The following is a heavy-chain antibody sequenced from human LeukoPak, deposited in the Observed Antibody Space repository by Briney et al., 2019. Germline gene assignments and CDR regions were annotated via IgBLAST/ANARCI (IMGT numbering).Heavy chain of an antibody. CDR2: IYYSGSI. D-gene: IGHD2-15*01. Sequence: SETLSLTCTVSGGSISSYYWSWIRQPPGKGLEWTGYIYYSGSINYNPSLKSRVTISVATSKNQFSLKLSCVAAADTAVYYCTRFPHTLRSGYYYVMDVCSQRTTVTVSS. CDR3: TRFPHTLRSGYYYVMDV. J-gene: IGHJ6*02. CDR1: GGSISSYY. V-gene: IGHV4-59*01.